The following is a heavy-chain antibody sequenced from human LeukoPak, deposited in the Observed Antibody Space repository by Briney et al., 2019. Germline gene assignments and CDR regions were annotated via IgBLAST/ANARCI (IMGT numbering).Heavy chain of an antibody. V-gene: IGHV6-1*01. CDR2: TYYKSKWFH. J-gene: IGHJ6*03. CDR1: GDSVSSNSAA. CDR3: ARGLQLGYYYYYMDV. D-gene: IGHD6-13*01. Sequence: SQTLSLTCAISGDSVSSNSAAWNWIRQSPSRGLEWLGRTYYKSKWFHDYAVSVKSRMTINSDTSKNQFSLQLSSVTPEDTATYYCARGLQLGYYYYYMDVWGKGTTVTISS.